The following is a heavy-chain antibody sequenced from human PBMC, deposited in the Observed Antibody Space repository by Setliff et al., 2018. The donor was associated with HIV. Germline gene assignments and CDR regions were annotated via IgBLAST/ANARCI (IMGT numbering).Heavy chain of an antibody. D-gene: IGHD3-3*01. CDR1: GFTFGDYL. J-gene: IGHJ4*02. CDR3: ARGPQYNFWGGYLGL. Sequence: GGSLRLSCATSGFTFGDYLMSWVRQVPGKGLEWVSGISWNGKIIGYGDSVRGRFTISRDNAKNTVYLQLTSLRAEDTAVYYCARGPQYNFWGGYLGLWGQGTLVTVSS. V-gene: IGHV3-20*04. CDR2: ISWNGKII.